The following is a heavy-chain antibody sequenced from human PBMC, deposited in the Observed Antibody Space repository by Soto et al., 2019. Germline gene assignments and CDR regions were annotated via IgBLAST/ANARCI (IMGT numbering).Heavy chain of an antibody. Sequence: DSVKVCFKASGDPFTRYTMNWVRQAPGQRLEWMGWINPDNGNTKSSQKFQDRVIITRDTSASTAYMDLSSLRSEDTAVYYCARGIATGQLDPWGQGTMVTVSS. CDR3: ARGIATGQLDP. J-gene: IGHJ5*02. CDR2: INPDNGNT. D-gene: IGHD2-15*01. V-gene: IGHV1-3*01. CDR1: GDPFTRYT.